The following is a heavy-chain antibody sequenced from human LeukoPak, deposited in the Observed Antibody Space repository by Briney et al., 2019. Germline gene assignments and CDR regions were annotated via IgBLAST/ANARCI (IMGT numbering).Heavy chain of an antibody. D-gene: IGHD3-22*01. CDR3: AREWLRFDP. J-gene: IGHJ5*02. CDR2: ISHSGST. Sequence: PSETLSLTCAVYGGSFSGYYWSWIRQPPGKGLEWIGEISHSGSTNYNPSLKSRVTISVDTPKNQFSLKLSSVTAADTAVYYCAREWLRFDPWGQGTLVTVSS. V-gene: IGHV4-34*01. CDR1: GGSFSGYY.